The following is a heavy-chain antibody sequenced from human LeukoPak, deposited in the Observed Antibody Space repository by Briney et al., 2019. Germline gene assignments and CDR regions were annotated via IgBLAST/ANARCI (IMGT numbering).Heavy chain of an antibody. J-gene: IGHJ4*02. D-gene: IGHD3-22*01. CDR2: IYTSGST. V-gene: IGHV4-61*02. Sequence: SETLSLTCTVSGGSISSGSYYWSWIRQPAGKGLEWIGRIYTSGSTNYNPSLKSRVTISVDTSKNQFSLKLSSVTAADTAVYYCARGGTHYYDSSGYYSPFDYWGQGTLVTVSS. CDR1: GGSISSGSYY. CDR3: ARGGTHYYDSSGYYSPFDY.